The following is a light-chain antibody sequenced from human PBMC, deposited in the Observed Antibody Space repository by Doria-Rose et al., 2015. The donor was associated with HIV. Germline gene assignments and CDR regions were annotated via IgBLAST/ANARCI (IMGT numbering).Light chain of an antibody. CDR1: QGICTF. CDR2: AAS. J-gene: IGKJ4*02. CDR3: QKYNSAKFT. V-gene: IGKV1-27*01. Sequence: PPPLTASAGDKVTITCRASQGICTFLAWYQQKPGRVPKLLIYAASTLQSGVPSRFSGSGSGTEFSLTISTLQPEDVAIYYCQKYNSAKFTFGGGTKVEIK.